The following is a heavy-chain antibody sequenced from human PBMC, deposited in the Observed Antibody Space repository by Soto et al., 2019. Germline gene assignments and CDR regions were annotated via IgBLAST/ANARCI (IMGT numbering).Heavy chain of an antibody. CDR3: ARHYLGTVTRTVFSAFDI. CDR1: GGSISSYY. V-gene: IGHV4-59*08. J-gene: IGHJ3*02. Sequence: QVQLQESGPGLVKPSETLSHTCTVSGGSISSYYWSWIRQPPGKGLEWIGYIYYSGSTNYNPSLKYRVIISVDTSKNQFSLNLSSVTAADTAVYYCARHYLGTVTRTVFSAFDIWGQGTMVTVSS. CDR2: IYYSGST. D-gene: IGHD4-17*01.